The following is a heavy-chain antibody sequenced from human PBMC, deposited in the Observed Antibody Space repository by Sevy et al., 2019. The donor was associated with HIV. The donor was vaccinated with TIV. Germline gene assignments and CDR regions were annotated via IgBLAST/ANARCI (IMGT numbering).Heavy chain of an antibody. J-gene: IGHJ3*02. CDR2: ISGSGGST. CDR1: GFTFRTYA. D-gene: IGHD3-22*01. CDR3: AKDYYDSSGYYPMDAFDI. V-gene: IGHV3-23*01. Sequence: GEALKISCAASGFTFRTYAMNWVRQAPGKGLEWVSGISGSGGSTYHADSVKGRFTISRDNSKNTLYLQMNSLRAEDTAVHYCAKDYYDSSGYYPMDAFDIWGQGTMVTVSS.